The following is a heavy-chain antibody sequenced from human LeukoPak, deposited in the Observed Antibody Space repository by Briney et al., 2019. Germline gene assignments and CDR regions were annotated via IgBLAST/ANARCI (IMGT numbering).Heavy chain of an antibody. CDR3: ARRRAYCGGDCYSSLDY. J-gene: IGHJ4*02. CDR1: GFTFSSYA. V-gene: IGHV3-23*01. Sequence: SGGSLRLSCAASGFTFSSYAMSWVRQAPGKGLEWVSAISGSAGSTYYADSVKGRFTISRDNSKNTLYLQMNSLRAEDTAVYYCARRRAYCGGDCYSSLDYWGQGSLVTVSS. D-gene: IGHD2-21*02. CDR2: ISGSAGST.